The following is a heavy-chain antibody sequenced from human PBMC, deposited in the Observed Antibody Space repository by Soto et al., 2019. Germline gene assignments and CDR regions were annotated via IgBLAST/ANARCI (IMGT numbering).Heavy chain of an antibody. J-gene: IGHJ3*02. Sequence: GFSLSTSGMCVSWIRQPPGKALEWLALIDWDDDKYYSTSLKTRLTISKDTSKNQVVLTMTNMDPVDTATYYCARTRYYDFWSGYYTGSAFDIWGQGTMVTVSS. V-gene: IGHV2-70*01. CDR2: IDWDDDK. CDR3: ARTRYYDFWSGYYTGSAFDI. CDR1: GFSLSTSGMC. D-gene: IGHD3-3*01.